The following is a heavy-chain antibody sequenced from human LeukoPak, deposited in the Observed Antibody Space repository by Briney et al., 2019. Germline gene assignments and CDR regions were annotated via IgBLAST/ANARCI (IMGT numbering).Heavy chain of an antibody. CDR2: IYHSGST. D-gene: IGHD6-13*01. CDR3: ARDQVTAAGTGGLGY. Sequence: SETLSLTCTVSGGSVRGDRYYWNWIRQPPGKGLEWVGEIYHSGSTIYNPSLKSRVTISVDMSKNQFSLKLNSVTAADTAVCFCARDQVTAAGTGGLGYWGQGTLVTVSS. V-gene: IGHV4-61*01. J-gene: IGHJ4*02. CDR1: GGSVRGDRYY.